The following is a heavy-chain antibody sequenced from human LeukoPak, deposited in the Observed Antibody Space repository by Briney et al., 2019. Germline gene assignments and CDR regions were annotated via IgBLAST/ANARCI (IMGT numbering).Heavy chain of an antibody. V-gene: IGHV3-30-3*01. CDR2: ISYDGSNK. Sequence: GRSLRLSCAASGFTFRSYTMHWIRQAPGKGLEWVAVISYDGSNKYYADSVKGRFTISRDNSKKTLYLQMNSLRAEDTAVYYCARGPSGLDYWGQGTLVTVSS. CDR1: GFTFRSYT. CDR3: ARGPSGLDY. J-gene: IGHJ4*02. D-gene: IGHD1-26*01.